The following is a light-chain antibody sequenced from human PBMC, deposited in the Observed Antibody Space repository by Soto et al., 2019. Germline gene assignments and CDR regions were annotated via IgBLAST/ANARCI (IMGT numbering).Light chain of an antibody. CDR2: DVS. V-gene: IGLV2-14*03. Sequence: QSALTQPASVSGSPGQSITLSCTGTSSDVGGYNYVSWYQQHPGKAPKLMIYDVSDRPSGVSNRFSGSKSGNTASLTISGLQAEDEADYYCSSYTPSGTVLFGGGTQLTVL. J-gene: IGLJ2*01. CDR1: SSDVGGYNY. CDR3: SSYTPSGTVL.